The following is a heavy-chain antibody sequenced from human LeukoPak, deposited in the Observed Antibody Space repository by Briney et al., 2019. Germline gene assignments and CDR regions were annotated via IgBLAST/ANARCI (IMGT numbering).Heavy chain of an antibody. V-gene: IGHV4-31*03. CDR1: GGSISSGGYY. J-gene: IGHJ4*02. D-gene: IGHD1-14*01. CDR2: IYYSGST. CDR3: AREVRVPAEIRGAHYFDY. Sequence: PSQTLSLTCTVSGGSISSGGYYWSWIRQHPGKGLEWIGYIYYSGSTYYNPSLKSRVTISVDTSKNQFSLKLSSVTAADTAVYYCAREVRVPAEIRGAHYFDYWGQGTLVTVSS.